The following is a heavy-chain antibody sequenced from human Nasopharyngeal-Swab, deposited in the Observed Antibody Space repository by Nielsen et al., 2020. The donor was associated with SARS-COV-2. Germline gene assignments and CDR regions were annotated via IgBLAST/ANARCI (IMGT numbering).Heavy chain of an antibody. V-gene: IGHV3-30*18. CDR3: AKDDGDIVVVVAATLGY. CDR1: GFTFSSYG. D-gene: IGHD2-15*01. J-gene: IGHJ4*02. CDR2: ISYDGSNK. Sequence: GGSLRLSCAASGFTFSSYGMHWVRQAPGKGLEWVAVISYDGSNKYYADSVKGRFTISRDNSKNTLYLQMNSLRAEDTAVYYCAKDDGDIVVVVAATLGYWGQGTLVTVSS.